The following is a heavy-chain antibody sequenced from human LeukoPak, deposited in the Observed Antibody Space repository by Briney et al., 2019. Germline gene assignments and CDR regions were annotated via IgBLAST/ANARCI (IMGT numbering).Heavy chain of an antibody. Sequence: GGSLRLSCTASGFTFSDSWMYWVRQAPGKGLVWISNIHTDGTTTYADSVKGRYTISRDNSKNTLYLQMNSLRIEDTAVYYCARDLLQYDYWGQGTLVTVSS. V-gene: IGHV3-74*01. CDR1: GFTFSDSW. D-gene: IGHD1-1*01. J-gene: IGHJ4*02. CDR2: IHTDGTT. CDR3: ARDLLQYDY.